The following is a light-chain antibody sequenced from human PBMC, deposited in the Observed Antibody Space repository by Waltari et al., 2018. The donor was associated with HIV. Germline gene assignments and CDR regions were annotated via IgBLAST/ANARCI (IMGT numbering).Light chain of an antibody. V-gene: IGLV1-47*01. CDR3: ATWDDSLNVV. CDR1: SSNIGSNY. J-gene: IGLJ3*02. CDR2: MNN. Sequence: QSVLTQPPSASGTPGQRVTISCSGSSSNIGSNYVYWYQQLPGTAPKRHLYMNNQRTSGGPDRFAGSKSGTSASLAISGRRSEDGADYYCATWDDSLNVVFGGGTKLTVL.